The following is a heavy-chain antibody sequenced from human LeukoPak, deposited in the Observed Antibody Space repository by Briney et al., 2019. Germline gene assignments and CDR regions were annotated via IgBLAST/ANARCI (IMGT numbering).Heavy chain of an antibody. CDR1: GGSISSGGYY. CDR2: IYYSGRT. CDR3: AVSTYGHYYYGMDV. Sequence: SETLSLTCTVSGGSISSGGYYWSWIRQHPGKGLEWIGYIYYSGRTSYNPSLNSRVTISVDTSKNQFSLKLSSVAAADTAVYYCAVSTYGHYYYGMDVWGQGTTVTVSS. V-gene: IGHV4-31*03. D-gene: IGHD2/OR15-2a*01. J-gene: IGHJ6*02.